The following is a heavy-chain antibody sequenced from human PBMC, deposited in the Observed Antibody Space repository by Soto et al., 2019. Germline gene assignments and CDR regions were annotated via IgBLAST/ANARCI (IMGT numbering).Heavy chain of an antibody. CDR1: GYTFTSYG. J-gene: IGHJ3*02. V-gene: IGHV1-18*01. CDR2: ISAYNGNP. CDR3: AREGRFWSGYYDAFDI. Sequence: ASVKVSCKASGYTFTSYGISWVRQAPGQGLEWMGWISAYNGNPNYAQKLQGRVTMTTDTSTSTAYMELRSLRSDDTAVYYCAREGRFWSGYYDAFDIWGQGTMVTVSS. D-gene: IGHD3-3*01.